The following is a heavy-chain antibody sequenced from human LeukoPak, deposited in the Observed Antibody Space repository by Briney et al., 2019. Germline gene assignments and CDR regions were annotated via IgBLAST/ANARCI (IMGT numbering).Heavy chain of an antibody. CDR1: GFTFQTFD. CDR2: ISYDGSKT. CDR3: VAARSGGF. J-gene: IGHJ4*02. D-gene: IGHD3-10*01. Sequence: GGFLRLSCAVSGFTFQTFDMHWVRQAPGKGLEWVAIISYDGSKTYSVDSVKGRFTISRDNAKNTLYLQMGSLRVEDTAVYFCVAARSGGFWGLGTLVTVSS. V-gene: IGHV3-30*03.